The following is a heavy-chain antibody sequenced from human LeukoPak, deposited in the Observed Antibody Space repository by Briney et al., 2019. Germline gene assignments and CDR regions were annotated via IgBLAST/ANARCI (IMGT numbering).Heavy chain of an antibody. Sequence: GGSLRLSCAASGFTFSSYDMRWVRQATGKGLEWVSAIGTAGDTYYPGSVKGRFTISRENAKNSLYLQMNSLRAGDTAVYYCARAPPYYYDSSGPLSYGMDVWGQGTTVTVSS. V-gene: IGHV3-13*01. CDR2: IGTAGDT. D-gene: IGHD3-22*01. J-gene: IGHJ6*02. CDR1: GFTFSSYD. CDR3: ARAPPYYYDSSGPLSYGMDV.